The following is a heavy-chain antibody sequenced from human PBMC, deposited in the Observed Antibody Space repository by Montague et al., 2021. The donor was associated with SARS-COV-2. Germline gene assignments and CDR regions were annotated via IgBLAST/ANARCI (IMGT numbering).Heavy chain of an antibody. Sequence: PALVKPTQTLTLXCTFSGFSLSTSGMCVSWIRQPPGKALEWLARIDWDXDKYYSTSLKTRLTISKDTSKNQVVLTMTNMDPVDTATYYCARTTMITFGGVIVPFDYWGQGTLVTVSS. CDR3: ARTTMITFGGVIVPFDY. V-gene: IGHV2-70*11. J-gene: IGHJ4*02. CDR2: IDWDXDK. D-gene: IGHD3-16*02. CDR1: GFSLSTSGMC.